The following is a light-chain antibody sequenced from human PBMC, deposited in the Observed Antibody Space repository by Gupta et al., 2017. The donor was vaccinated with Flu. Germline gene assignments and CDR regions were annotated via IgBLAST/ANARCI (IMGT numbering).Light chain of an antibody. J-gene: IGLJ3*02. CDR3: QSYHSTNPGV. Sequence: FMLTQPPPVSESPEKTVTISCTRSSGNIASNYVHWYQQRPGSSATPVIYENNQRPSGGPARVSGSIDSSSTAASLTISGLKTEDEADYYCQSYHSTNPGVFGGGTKLTVL. V-gene: IGLV6-57*01. CDR1: SGNIASNY. CDR2: ENN.